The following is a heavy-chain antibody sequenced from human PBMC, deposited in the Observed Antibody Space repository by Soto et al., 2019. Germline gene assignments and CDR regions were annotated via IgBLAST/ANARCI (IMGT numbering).Heavy chain of an antibody. J-gene: IGHJ4*02. V-gene: IGHV1-46*01. CDR1: GYTFTTYY. CDR3: ATRDPGHY. CDR2: ISPYGGRT. Sequence: QVQLVQSGAEVKKPGASVKVSCKASGYTFTTYYMHWGRQAPGQGLEWMGIISPYGGRTSYAQKFQGRVTMTRDTSTSTVYMELSSLRSEDTAVYYCATRDPGHYWGQGTLVTVSS.